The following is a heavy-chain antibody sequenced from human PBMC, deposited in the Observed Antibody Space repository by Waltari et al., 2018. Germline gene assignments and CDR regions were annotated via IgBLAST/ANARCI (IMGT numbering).Heavy chain of an antibody. CDR3: ARSPGSGNIIDY. D-gene: IGHD3-10*01. CDR2: IKQDGSEK. V-gene: IGHV3-7*01. CDR1: GFPFSSYW. J-gene: IGHJ4*02. Sequence: EVQLVESGGGLVQPGGSLRLSCAASGFPFSSYWMNWVRQAPGKGLEGVANIKQDGSEKYYVGSVKGRFTISRDNAKNSLYLQMNSLRAEDTAVYYCARSPGSGNIIDYWGQGTLVTVSS.